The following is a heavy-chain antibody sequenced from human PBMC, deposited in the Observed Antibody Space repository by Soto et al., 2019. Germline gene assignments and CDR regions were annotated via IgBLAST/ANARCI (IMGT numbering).Heavy chain of an antibody. CDR2: INPNSGGT. J-gene: IGHJ6*03. D-gene: IGHD1-1*01. CDR1: GYTFTGYY. V-gene: IGHV1-2*04. Sequence: ASVKVSCKASGYTFTGYYMHWVRQAPGQGLEWMGWINPNSGGTNYAQKFQGWVTMTRDTSISTAYMELSSVTAADTAVYYCARHMGGDGTTYRKRYYYYMDVWGKGTTVTVSS. CDR3: ARHMGGDGTTYRKRYYYYMDV.